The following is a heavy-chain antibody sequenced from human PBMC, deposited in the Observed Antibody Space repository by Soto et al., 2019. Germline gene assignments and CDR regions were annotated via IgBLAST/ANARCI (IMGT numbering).Heavy chain of an antibody. J-gene: IGHJ6*03. Sequence: EVQLLESGGGLVQPGGSLRLSCAASGFTFSSYTMTWVRQAPGKGLEWVSAITGSGGSTHYADSVKGRFTISRDNSKNTLYLQMNCLRAEDTAVFYCARGTGERPGYYYNMDVWGKGTTVAVS. D-gene: IGHD1-1*01. CDR1: GFTFSSYT. V-gene: IGHV3-23*01. CDR2: ITGSGGST. CDR3: ARGTGERPGYYYNMDV.